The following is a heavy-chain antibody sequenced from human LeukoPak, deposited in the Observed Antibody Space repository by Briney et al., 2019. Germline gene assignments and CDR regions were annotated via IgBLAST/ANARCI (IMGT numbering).Heavy chain of an antibody. CDR2: IYSGGLT. J-gene: IGHJ4*02. CDR1: GFAVNTKF. V-gene: IGHV3-53*01. Sequence: GGSLRLSCAASGFAVNTKFMHWVRQAPGKGPEWISVIYSGGLTYYADSVEGRFTISRDNSKNTLYLYMNSLRAEDTAVYYCARDEVTSGGRLESWGQGALVIVSS. D-gene: IGHD3-16*01. CDR3: ARDEVTSGGRLES.